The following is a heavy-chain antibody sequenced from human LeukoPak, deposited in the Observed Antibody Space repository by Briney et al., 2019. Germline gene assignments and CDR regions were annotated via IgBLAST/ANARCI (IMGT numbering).Heavy chain of an antibody. V-gene: IGHV3-23*01. CDR3: AIRLIAAAEVDY. D-gene: IGHD6-13*01. Sequence: GGTLRLSCAASGFTFSSYGMSWVRQAPGKGLEWVSSLTTGGSTFYADSVKGRFIISRDNPKNTLYMQLNSLRAEDTAVYYCAIRLIAAAEVDYWGQGTLVTVSS. J-gene: IGHJ4*02. CDR2: LTTGGST. CDR1: GFTFSSYG.